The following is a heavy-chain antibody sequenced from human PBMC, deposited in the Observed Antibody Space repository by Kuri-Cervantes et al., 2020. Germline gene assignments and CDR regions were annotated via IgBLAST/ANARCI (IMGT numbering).Heavy chain of an antibody. D-gene: IGHD6-19*01. CDR1: GFTFDDYG. CDR3: ARTRSIAVAGTGYFDY. CDR2: ISGSGGST. J-gene: IGHJ4*02. V-gene: IGHV3-23*01. Sequence: GGSLRLSCAASGFTFDDYGMSWVRQAPGKGLEWVSAISGSGGSTYYADSVKGRFTISRDNSKNTLYLQMNSLRAEDTAVYYCARTRSIAVAGTGYFDYWGQGTLVTVSS.